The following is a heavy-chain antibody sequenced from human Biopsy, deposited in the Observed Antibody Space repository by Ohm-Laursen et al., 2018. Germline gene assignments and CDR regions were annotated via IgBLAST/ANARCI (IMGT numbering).Heavy chain of an antibody. Sequence: VSSVKVSCKTSGYNFISYSINWVRQAPGQGLEWMGWIRPLNGDTKYGPKFQDRVTMTTDTSTSTVYMELTSLRSDDTAVYYCARGEVTFGELIVSLDSWGQGTLVTVSS. J-gene: IGHJ4*02. D-gene: IGHD3-16*02. CDR3: ARGEVTFGELIVSLDS. CDR2: IRPLNGDT. V-gene: IGHV1-18*01. CDR1: GYNFISYS.